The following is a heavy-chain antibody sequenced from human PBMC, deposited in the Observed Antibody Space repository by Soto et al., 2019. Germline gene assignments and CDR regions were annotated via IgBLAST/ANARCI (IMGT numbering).Heavy chain of an antibody. CDR2: ISYDGSNK. V-gene: IGHV3-30*18. J-gene: IGHJ4*02. CDR3: ANLPKDVWLVRDY. Sequence: PGGSLRLSCAASGFTFSSYGMHWVRQAPGKGLEWVAVISYDGSNKYYADSVKGRFTISRDNSKNTLYLQMNSLRAEDTAVYYCANLPKDVWLVRDYWGQGTLVTVSS. D-gene: IGHD3-16*01. CDR1: GFTFSSYG.